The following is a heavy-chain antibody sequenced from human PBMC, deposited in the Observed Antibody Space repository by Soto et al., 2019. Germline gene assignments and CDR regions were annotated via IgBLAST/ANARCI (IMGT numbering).Heavy chain of an antibody. Sequence: QVQLVESGGGVVQPGRSLRLSCAASGFTFSSYGMHWVRQAPGKGLEWVAVISYDGSNKYYADSVKGRFTISRDNSKNTLYLQMNSLRAEDTVVYYCEKDRHYYYSSGRRFDYWGKGTLVTVSS. J-gene: IGHJ4*02. D-gene: IGHD3-22*01. CDR2: ISYDGSNK. CDR3: EKDRHYYYSSGRRFDY. V-gene: IGHV3-30*18. CDR1: GFTFSSYG.